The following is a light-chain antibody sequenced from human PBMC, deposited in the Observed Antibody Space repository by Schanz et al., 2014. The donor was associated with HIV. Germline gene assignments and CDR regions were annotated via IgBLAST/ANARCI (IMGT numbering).Light chain of an antibody. Sequence: QSALTQPASVSGSPGQSITISCTGTSSGVGSYNLVSWYQPHPGKAPKLMIYEGSKRPSGVPDRLSGSKSGTSASLAISGLQSEDEADYYCAAWDDSLNGPTWRVFGGGTKLTVL. CDR3: AAWDDSLNGPTWRV. J-gene: IGLJ3*02. V-gene: IGLV2-14*02. CDR1: SSGVGSYNL. CDR2: EGS.